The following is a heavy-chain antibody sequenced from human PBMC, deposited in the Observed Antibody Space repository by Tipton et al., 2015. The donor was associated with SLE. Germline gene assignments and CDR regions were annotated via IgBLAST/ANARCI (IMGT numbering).Heavy chain of an antibody. J-gene: IGHJ5*02. Sequence: TLSLTCTVSGGSISSSSYYWGWIRQPPGKGLEWIGSIYYSGSTYYNPSLKSRVTISVDTSKNQFSLKLSSVTAADTAVYYCAGQGEEHFVWAVARRWCDPWGQGPRPPVSS. V-gene: IGHV4-39*07. CDR3: AGQGEEHFVWAVARRWCDP. CDR1: GGSISSSSYY. CDR2: IYYSGST. D-gene: IGHD2-21*01.